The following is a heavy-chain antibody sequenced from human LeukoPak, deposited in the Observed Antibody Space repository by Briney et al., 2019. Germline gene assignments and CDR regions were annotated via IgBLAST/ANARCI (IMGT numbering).Heavy chain of an antibody. V-gene: IGHV4-59*01. CDR1: GGSISSYY. CDR3: ARWVAVAGTFDY. Sequence: SETLSLTCTVSGGSISSYYWSWIRQPPGKGLEWIGYIYYSGSTNYNPSLKSRVTISVDTSKNQFSLKLSSVTAADTAVYYSARWVAVAGTFDYWGQGTLVTVSS. J-gene: IGHJ4*02. D-gene: IGHD6-19*01. CDR2: IYYSGST.